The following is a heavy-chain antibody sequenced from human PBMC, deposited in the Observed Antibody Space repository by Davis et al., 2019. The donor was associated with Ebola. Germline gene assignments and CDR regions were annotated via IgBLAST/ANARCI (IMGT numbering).Heavy chain of an antibody. Sequence: SETLSLTCTVSGGSISSSSYYWGWIRQPPGKGLEWIGEINHSGSTNYNPSLKSRVTISADTSKNQFSLKLSSVTAADTAVYYCARDSGSSWFEYFDYWGQGTLVTVSS. V-gene: IGHV4-39*07. CDR3: ARDSGSSWFEYFDY. D-gene: IGHD6-13*01. CDR2: INHSGST. J-gene: IGHJ4*02. CDR1: GGSISSSSYY.